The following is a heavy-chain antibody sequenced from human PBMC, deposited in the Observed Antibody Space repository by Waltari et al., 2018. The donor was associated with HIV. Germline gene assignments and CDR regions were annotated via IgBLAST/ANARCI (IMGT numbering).Heavy chain of an antibody. CDR3: ATAIVVVPAATNGAFDI. CDR1: GYTFTGYY. Sequence: QVQLVQSGAEVKKPGASVKVSCKASGYTFTGYYMHWVRKAPGQGLEWMGWINPNSGGTNYAQKFQGRVTMTRDTSISTAYMELSRLRSDDTAVYYCATAIVVVPAATNGAFDIWGQGTMVTVSS. J-gene: IGHJ3*02. D-gene: IGHD2-2*01. CDR2: INPNSGGT. V-gene: IGHV1-2*02.